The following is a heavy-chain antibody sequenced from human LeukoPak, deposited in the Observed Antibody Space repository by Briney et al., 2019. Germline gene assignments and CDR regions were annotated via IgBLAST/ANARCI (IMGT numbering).Heavy chain of an antibody. J-gene: IGHJ4*02. CDR3: ATLAPGIAAAGAPFDY. CDR1: GFTFSSYG. CDR2: IRYDGSNK. D-gene: IGHD6-13*01. Sequence: GGSLRLSCAASGFTFSSYGMHWVRQAPGKGLEWVAFIRYDGSNKYYADSVKGRFTISRDNSKNTLYLQMNSLRAEDTAVYYCATLAPGIAAAGAPFDYWGQGTLVTVSS. V-gene: IGHV3-30*02.